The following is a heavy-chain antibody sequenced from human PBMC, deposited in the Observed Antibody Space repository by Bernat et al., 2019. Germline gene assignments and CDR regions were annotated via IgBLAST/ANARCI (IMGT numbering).Heavy chain of an antibody. D-gene: IGHD3-3*01. V-gene: IGHV3-23*01. CDR3: AKSGITIFYELFDY. CDR2: ISVSGGST. CDR1: GFPFSSYP. Sequence: EVQLLESGGGLVQPGGSLRSSCEAPGFPFSSYPLSWFRQAPGKGLEWFSPISVSGGSTYYADSVKGRFTISRDNSKNTLYLQMNSLRAEDTAVYYCAKSGITIFYELFDYWGQGTLVTVSS. J-gene: IGHJ4*02.